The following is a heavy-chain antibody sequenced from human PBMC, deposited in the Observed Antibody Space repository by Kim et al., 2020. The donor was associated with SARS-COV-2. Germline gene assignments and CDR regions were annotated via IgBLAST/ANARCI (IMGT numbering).Heavy chain of an antibody. CDR2: IYYGGST. CDR1: GGSISSNNYF. J-gene: IGHJ5*02. CDR3: ASRCSGGSCYFLFDP. Sequence: SETLSLTCTVSGGSISSNNYFWGWIRQPPGKGLEWIGSIYYGGSTYYNPSLKSRVTISLHTSKNQFSLKLSSVAAADTAVYYCASRCSGGSCYFLFDPWGQGTLVTVSS. D-gene: IGHD2-15*01. V-gene: IGHV4-39*07.